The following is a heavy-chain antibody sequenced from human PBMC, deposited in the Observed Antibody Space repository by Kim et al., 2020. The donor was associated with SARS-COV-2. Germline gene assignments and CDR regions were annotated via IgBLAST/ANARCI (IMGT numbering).Heavy chain of an antibody. CDR2: INHSGST. J-gene: IGHJ4*02. D-gene: IGHD1-26*01. CDR3: ARDSIVGATFDY. Sequence: SETLSLTCAVYGGSFSGYYWSWIRQPPGKGLEWIGEINHSGSTNYNPSLKSRVTISVDTSKNQFSLKLSSVTAADTAVYYCARDSIVGATFDYLGQGTLVTVSS. V-gene: IGHV4-34*01. CDR1: GGSFSGYY.